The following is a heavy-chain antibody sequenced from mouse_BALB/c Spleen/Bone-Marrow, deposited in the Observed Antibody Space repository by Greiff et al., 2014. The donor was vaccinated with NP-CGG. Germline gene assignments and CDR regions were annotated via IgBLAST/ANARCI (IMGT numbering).Heavy chain of an antibody. Sequence: EVKLQESGGDLVKPGGSLKLSCAASGFTFSRYGMSWVRQTPDKRLEWVANISSGGSYTYYPDSVKERFTISRDNAKNTLYLHMSSLKSEDTAMYYCARQYGNLGVMDYWGQGTSVTVSS. CDR2: ISSGGSYT. CDR3: ARQYGNLGVMDY. CDR1: GFTFSRYG. J-gene: IGHJ4*01. D-gene: IGHD2-1*01. V-gene: IGHV5-6*01.